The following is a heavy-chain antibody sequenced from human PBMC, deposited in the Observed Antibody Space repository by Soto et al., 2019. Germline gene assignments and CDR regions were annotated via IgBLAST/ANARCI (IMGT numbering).Heavy chain of an antibody. CDR3: ARSSVGVFGIIIEGSNWLAP. V-gene: IGHV1-69*13. Sequence: ASVKVSCKASGGTFSSYAISWVRQAPGQGLEWMGGIIPIFGTANYAQKFQGRVTLTADESTSTAYMELSSLRSEDTAVYYCARSSVGVFGIIIEGSNWLAPWGQGSLVTGSS. D-gene: IGHD1-26*01. J-gene: IGHJ5*02. CDR2: IIPIFGTA. CDR1: GGTFSSYA.